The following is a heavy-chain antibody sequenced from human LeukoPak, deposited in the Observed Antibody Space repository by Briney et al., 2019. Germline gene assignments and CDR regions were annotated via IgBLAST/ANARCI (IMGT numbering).Heavy chain of an antibody. D-gene: IGHD3-3*01. CDR2: IKQDGSEK. CDR3: ARDFGPPSYYYYGMDV. CDR1: GFTFTSYG. J-gene: IGHJ6*02. Sequence: GRSLRLSCAASGFTFTSYGMHWVRQAPGKGLEWVANIKQDGSEKYYVDSVKGRFTISRDNAKNSLYLQMNSLRAEDTAVYYCARDFGPPSYYYYGMDVWGQGTTVTVSS. V-gene: IGHV3-7*01.